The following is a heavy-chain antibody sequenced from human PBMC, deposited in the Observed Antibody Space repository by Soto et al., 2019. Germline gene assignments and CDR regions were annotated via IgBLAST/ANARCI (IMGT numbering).Heavy chain of an antibody. CDR3: AAGIWAARDYYYGMDV. V-gene: IGHV3-30-3*01. CDR2: ISYDGSNK. J-gene: IGHJ6*02. CDR1: GFTFSSYA. D-gene: IGHD1-1*01. Sequence: GGSLRLSCAASGFTFSSYAMHWVRQAPGKGLEWVAVISYDGSNKYYAGSVKGRFTISRDNSKNTLYLQMNSLRAEDTAVYYCAAGIWAARDYYYGMDVWGQGTTVTVSS.